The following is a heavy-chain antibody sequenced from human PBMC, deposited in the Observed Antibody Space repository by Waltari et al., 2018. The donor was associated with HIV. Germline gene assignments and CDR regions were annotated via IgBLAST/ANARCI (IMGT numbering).Heavy chain of an antibody. CDR2: ISTTGRAI. V-gene: IGHV3-11*01. CDR3: ASRGVWCSAISCYGL. Sequence: QVQLVESGGNLVNPGGSLRLSCAASGFTFRDYYMSWIRQAPGKGLVCISYISTTGRAIYYADSVKGRFTISRDNSKNSLYLQMNNLRAEDTAVYFCASRGVWCSAISCYGLWGHGTLVTVSS. CDR1: GFTFRDYY. D-gene: IGHD2-15*01. J-gene: IGHJ4*01.